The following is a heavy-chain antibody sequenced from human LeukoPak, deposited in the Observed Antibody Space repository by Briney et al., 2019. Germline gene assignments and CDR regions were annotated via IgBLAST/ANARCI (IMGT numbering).Heavy chain of an antibody. CDR3: AKDINYYGSGSYRV. J-gene: IGHJ4*02. V-gene: IGHV3-33*06. CDR2: IWYDGSNK. Sequence: PGGSLRLSCAASGFTFRNYAIHWVRQAPGKGLEWVAVIWYDGSNKYYADSVKGRFTISRDNSKNTAYLQMNSLRAEDTAVYYCAKDINYYGSGSYRVWGQGTLVTVSS. D-gene: IGHD3-10*01. CDR1: GFTFRNYA.